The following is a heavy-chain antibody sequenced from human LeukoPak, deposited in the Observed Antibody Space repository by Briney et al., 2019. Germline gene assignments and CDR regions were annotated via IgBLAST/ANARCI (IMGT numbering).Heavy chain of an antibody. CDR3: TTRRQDGC. Sequence: GGSLRLSCVGSGFTFTDAWISWVRQAPGKGLEWVGRIKSKIDGGTIDYAAPVKGRFTISRDDSRNTLYLQMNSLKTEDTAVYYCTTRRQDGCWGQGTLVTVS. D-gene: IGHD6-25*01. CDR2: IKSKIDGGTI. CDR1: GFTFTDAW. V-gene: IGHV3-15*01. J-gene: IGHJ4*02.